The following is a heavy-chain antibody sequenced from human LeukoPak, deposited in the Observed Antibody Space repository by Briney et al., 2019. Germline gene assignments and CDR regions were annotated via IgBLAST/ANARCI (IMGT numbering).Heavy chain of an antibody. CDR2: LPPDGSYQ. D-gene: IGHD6-13*01. V-gene: IGHV3-30*04. J-gene: IGHJ4*02. Sequence: PGGSLRLSCAASGFTFSDYTMQWVRQAPGKGLEWVALLPPDGSYQYYADSLKGRFTISRDNFKNALYLQMNSLGLEDTAVYYCARGLHDRSWYGAHWGQGTLLSVSS. CDR3: ARGLHDRSWYGAH. CDR1: GFTFSDYT.